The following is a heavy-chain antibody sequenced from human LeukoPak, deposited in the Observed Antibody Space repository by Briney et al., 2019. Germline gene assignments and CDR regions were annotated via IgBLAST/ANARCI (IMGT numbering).Heavy chain of an antibody. Sequence: SETLSLTCTVSGGSISSYYWSWIRQPPGKGLEWIGYIYYSGSTNYNPSLKSRVTISVDTSKNQFSLRLSPVTAADTAVYYCARGGGYSSSWYDGHFVDYWGQGTLVTVSS. CDR2: IYYSGST. V-gene: IGHV4-59*01. D-gene: IGHD6-13*01. CDR3: ARGGGYSSSWYDGHFVDY. J-gene: IGHJ4*02. CDR1: GGSISSYY.